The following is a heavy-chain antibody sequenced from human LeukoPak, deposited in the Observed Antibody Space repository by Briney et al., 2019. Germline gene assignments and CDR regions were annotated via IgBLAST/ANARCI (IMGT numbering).Heavy chain of an antibody. J-gene: IGHJ5*02. D-gene: IGHD2-2*01. CDR1: GGSFSGYY. V-gene: IGHV4-34*01. CDR2: INNSGST. CDR3: ARGRGSNS. Sequence: SETLSLTCAVYGGSFSGYYWSWIRQPPGKGLEWIGEINNSGSTNYNPSLKSRVTISVDTSKNQFSLKLSSVTAADTAVYYCARGRGSNSWGQGTLVTVSS.